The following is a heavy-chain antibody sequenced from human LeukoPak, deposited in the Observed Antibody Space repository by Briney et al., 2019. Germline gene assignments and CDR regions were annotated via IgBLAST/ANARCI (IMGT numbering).Heavy chain of an antibody. CDR1: GGSTSSSSYY. J-gene: IGHJ4*02. Sequence: SETLSLTCTVSGGSTSSSSYYWGWIRQPPGKGLEWIGSIYYSGSTYYNPSLKSRVTISVDTSKNQFSLKLSSVTAADTAVYYCAREKTRRTYYYDSSGLYSFDYWGQGTLVTVSS. CDR2: IYYSGST. CDR3: AREKTRRTYYYDSSGLYSFDY. V-gene: IGHV4-39*07. D-gene: IGHD3-22*01.